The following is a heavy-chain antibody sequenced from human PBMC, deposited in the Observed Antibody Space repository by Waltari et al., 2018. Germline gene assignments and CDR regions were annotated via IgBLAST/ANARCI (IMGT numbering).Heavy chain of an antibody. J-gene: IGHJ4*02. V-gene: IGHV4-39*07. CDR1: GAYFESSSHY. D-gene: IGHD3-9*01. CDR2: IYYSGST. CDR3: ARTAYDHLTGDPTLDH. Sequence: QVQLQESGPGLVKPSETLSLTCSVSGAYFESSSHYWGWVRQPPGQGLEWIGSIYYSGSTYYNPSLKSRVNMSVDTANYQFSLKVTSVTAADTAIYYCARTAYDHLTGDPTLDHWGQGILVTVSS.